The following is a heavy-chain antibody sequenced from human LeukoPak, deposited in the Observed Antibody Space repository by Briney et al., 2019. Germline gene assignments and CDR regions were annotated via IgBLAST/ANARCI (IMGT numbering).Heavy chain of an antibody. CDR2: IYTSGST. CDR1: GGSISSGSYY. D-gene: IGHD3-22*01. Sequence: SSETLSLTCTVSGGSISSGSYYWSWIRQPAGKGLEWIGRIYTSGSTNYNPSLKSRVTISVDTSKNHFSLKLSSVTAADTAVYYCARDRYYYDSSGSPFDYWGQGTLVTVSS. V-gene: IGHV4-61*02. CDR3: ARDRYYYDSSGSPFDY. J-gene: IGHJ4*02.